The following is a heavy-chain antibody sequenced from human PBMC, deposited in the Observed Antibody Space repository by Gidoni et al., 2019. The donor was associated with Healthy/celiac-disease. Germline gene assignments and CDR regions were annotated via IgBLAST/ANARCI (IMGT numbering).Heavy chain of an antibody. V-gene: IGHV3-33*01. D-gene: IGHD6-19*01. CDR3: ARDLTDSSGFLGGYYYYYGMDV. J-gene: IGHJ6*02. CDR2: IWYDGSNK. Sequence: TFSSYGMHWVRQAPGKGLEWVAVIWYDGSNKYYADSVKGRFTISRDNSKNTLYLQMNSLRAEDTAVYYCARDLTDSSGFLGGYYYYYGMDVWGQGTTVTVSS. CDR1: TFSSYG.